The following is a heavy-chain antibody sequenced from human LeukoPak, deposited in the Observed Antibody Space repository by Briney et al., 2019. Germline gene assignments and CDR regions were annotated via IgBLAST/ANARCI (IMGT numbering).Heavy chain of an antibody. CDR2: INHSGST. CDR1: GGSFSYYY. D-gene: IGHD6-13*01. CDR3: ARGYSSSWNYFDY. Sequence: SETLSLTCAVYGGSFSYYYWSWIRQPPGKTLEWIGEINHSGSTNYNPSLKSRVTISVDTSKNQFSLKLSSVTAADTAVYYCARGYSSSWNYFDYWGQGTLVTVSS. V-gene: IGHV4-34*01. J-gene: IGHJ4*02.